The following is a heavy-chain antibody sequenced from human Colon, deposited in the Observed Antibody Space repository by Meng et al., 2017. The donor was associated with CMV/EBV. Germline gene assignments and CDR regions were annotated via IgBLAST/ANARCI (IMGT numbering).Heavy chain of an antibody. V-gene: IGHV4-39*07. CDR1: GYSISSSSYY. CDR3: ARDPYNFWSGAPF. D-gene: IGHD3-3*01. J-gene: IGHJ4*02. CDR2: TYYSGST. Sequence: GSLRLSCTVSGYSISSSSYYWGWFRQPPGKGLEWIGYTYYSGSTYYNPSLTSRLTISLDTSKNQLSLELTSVTAADTAMYYCARDPYNFWSGAPFWGQGRLVTVSS.